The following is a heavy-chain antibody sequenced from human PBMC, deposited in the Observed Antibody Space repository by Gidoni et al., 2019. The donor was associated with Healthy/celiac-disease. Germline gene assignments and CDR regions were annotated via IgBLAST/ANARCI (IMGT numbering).Heavy chain of an antibody. CDR3: ARAYGDYGDY. V-gene: IGHV3-72*01. J-gene: IGHJ4*02. Sequence: EVQLVESGGGLVQPGGSLRLSWAASGFTFSDHYMDWVRQAPGKGLEWVGRTRNKANSYTTEYAASVKGRFTISRDDSKNSLYLQMNSLKTEDTAVYYCARAYGDYGDYWGQGTLVTVSS. CDR2: TRNKANSYTT. CDR1: GFTFSDHY. D-gene: IGHD4-17*01.